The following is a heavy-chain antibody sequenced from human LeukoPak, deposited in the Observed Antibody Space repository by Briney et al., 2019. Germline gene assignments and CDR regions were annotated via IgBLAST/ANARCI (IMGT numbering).Heavy chain of an antibody. V-gene: IGHV3-11*04. CDR1: GFTFSDYY. CDR2: ISSSGSTI. Sequence: LRLSCAASGFTFSDYYMSWIRQAPGKGLEWVSYISSSGSTIYYADSVKGRFTISRDNAKNSLYLQMNSLRAEDTAVYYCARDPSDSSGYYSGYFDYWGQGTLVTVSS. CDR3: ARDPSDSSGYYSGYFDY. J-gene: IGHJ4*02. D-gene: IGHD3-22*01.